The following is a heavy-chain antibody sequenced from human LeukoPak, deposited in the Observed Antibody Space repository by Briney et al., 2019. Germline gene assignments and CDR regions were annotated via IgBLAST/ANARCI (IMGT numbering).Heavy chain of an antibody. CDR2: VHLDGRT. J-gene: IGHJ4*02. CDR3: AREGGFYRPLDY. Sequence: SETLSLTCGVSGGSISSTNWWTWVRQPPGKGLEWIGEVHLDGRTNYNPSLESRLTMSVDFSENHISLKLTSVTAADTAVYYCAREGGFYRPLDYSGQGTPVTVSS. V-gene: IGHV4-4*02. D-gene: IGHD3-3*01. CDR1: GGSISSTNW.